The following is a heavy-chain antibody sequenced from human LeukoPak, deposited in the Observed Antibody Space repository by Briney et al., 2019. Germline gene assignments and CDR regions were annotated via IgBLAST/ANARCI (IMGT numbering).Heavy chain of an antibody. Sequence: GGSLRLSCAASGFTFSSYSMNWVRQAPGKGLKWVSYISSSSSTIYYADSVKGRFTISRDNAKDSLYLQMNSLRAEDTAVYYCARTTFDFWSGYAEPNWFDSWGQGTLVTVFS. CDR3: ARTTFDFWSGYAEPNWFDS. D-gene: IGHD3-3*01. J-gene: IGHJ5*01. CDR1: GFTFSSYS. CDR2: ISSSSSTI. V-gene: IGHV3-48*01.